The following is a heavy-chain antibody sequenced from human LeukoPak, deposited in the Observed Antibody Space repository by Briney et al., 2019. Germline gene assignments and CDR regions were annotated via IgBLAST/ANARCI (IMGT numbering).Heavy chain of an antibody. D-gene: IGHD3-10*01. Sequence: SETLSLTCAVYGGSFSGYYWSWIRQPPGKGLEWIGEINHSGSTNYNPSLKSRVTISVDTSKNQFSLKLSSVTAADTAVYYCARATMVRGVTHWYFDLWGRCTLVTVSS. J-gene: IGHJ2*01. CDR2: INHSGST. CDR3: ARATMVRGVTHWYFDL. V-gene: IGHV4-34*01. CDR1: GGSFSGYY.